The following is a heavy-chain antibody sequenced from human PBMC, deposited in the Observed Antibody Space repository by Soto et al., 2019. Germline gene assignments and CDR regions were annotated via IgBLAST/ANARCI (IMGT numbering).Heavy chain of an antibody. Sequence: PGGSLRLSCTTSGGRFGDYAMTWVRQSLGKGLEWVSLIKGLGLRGATSHDASLQGRFTISREDSKSTVHLQMNSLQTEDTAVYYCFIVVGFCRFSTWPSPFSYGMDVWGQGTTVTVSS. V-gene: IGHV3-49*04. CDR1: GGRFGDYA. CDR2: IKGLGLRGAT. CDR3: FIVVGFCRFSTWPSPFSYGMDV. J-gene: IGHJ6*02. D-gene: IGHD1-26*01.